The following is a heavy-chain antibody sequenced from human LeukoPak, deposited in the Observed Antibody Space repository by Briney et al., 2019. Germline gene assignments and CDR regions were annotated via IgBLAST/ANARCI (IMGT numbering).Heavy chain of an antibody. CDR3: AKGGGYEVLYDY. Sequence: PGGSLRLSCAASGFTLSSYAMSWVRQGPGKGLEWVSSISGSADNTYYADSVKGRFTISRDNSKNTLYLQINSLRAEDTAVYYCAKGGGYEVLYDYWGQGTLVTVSS. CDR1: GFTLSSYA. CDR2: ISGSADNT. D-gene: IGHD5-12*01. J-gene: IGHJ4*02. V-gene: IGHV3-23*01.